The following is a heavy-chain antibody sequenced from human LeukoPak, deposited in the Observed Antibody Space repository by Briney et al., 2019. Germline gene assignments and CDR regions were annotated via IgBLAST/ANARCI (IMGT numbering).Heavy chain of an antibody. Sequence: ASVKVSCKASGYTFTGYYMHWVRQPPGQGLEWMGWINPNSGGTNYALNFQGRVTMTRDTSISTAYMELSRLRCDDTAVYFCARFFWFGERTFDYWGQGTLVTVSS. CDR3: ARFFWFGERTFDY. D-gene: IGHD3-10*01. V-gene: IGHV1-2*02. J-gene: IGHJ4*02. CDR2: INPNSGGT. CDR1: GYTFTGYY.